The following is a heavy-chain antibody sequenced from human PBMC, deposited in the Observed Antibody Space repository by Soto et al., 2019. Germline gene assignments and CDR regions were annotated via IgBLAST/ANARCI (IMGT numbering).Heavy chain of an antibody. J-gene: IGHJ5*02. V-gene: IGHV6-1*01. CDR3: ARAHTVEYSSSGGWFDP. D-gene: IGHD6-6*01. Sequence: SQTLSLTCAISGDSVSSNSAAWNWIRQSPSRGLEWLGRTYYRSKWYNDYAVSVKSRITINPDTSKNQFSLQLNSVTPEDTAVYYCARAHTVEYSSSGGWFDPWGQGTLVTVSS. CDR1: GDSVSSNSAA. CDR2: TYYRSKWYN.